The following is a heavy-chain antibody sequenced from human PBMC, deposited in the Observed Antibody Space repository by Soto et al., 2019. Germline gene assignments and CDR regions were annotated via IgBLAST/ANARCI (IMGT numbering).Heavy chain of an antibody. V-gene: IGHV3-48*03. Sequence: EVQLVQSGGGLVQPGGSLRLSCAASGFTFSNYEMNWVRQAPGKGVEWVSNIDSSGGTIYYADSVKGRFTISRDNAKNSLYLQMNSLRVEDTAVYYCASLWGRQLWLPPPWGQGTQVTVSS. D-gene: IGHD5-18*01. CDR2: IDSSGGTI. CDR3: ASLWGRQLWLPPP. CDR1: GFTFSNYE. J-gene: IGHJ5*02.